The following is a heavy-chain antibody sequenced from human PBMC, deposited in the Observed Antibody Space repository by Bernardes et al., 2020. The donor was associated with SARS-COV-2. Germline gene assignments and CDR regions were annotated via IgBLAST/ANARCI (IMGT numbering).Heavy chain of an antibody. V-gene: IGHV4-59*01. CDR2: LSYDGVS. CDR3: ARGAGIPQVLDF. J-gene: IGHJ4*02. CDR1: GGSISGYY. Sequence: SETLSFTCTVSGGSISGYYWSWVRQAPGKGLEWIGYLSYDGVSNYSPSLESRVTISIDTSQNQFSLKLSSVTAADTAVYYCARGAGIPQVLDFWARGTLVTVSS.